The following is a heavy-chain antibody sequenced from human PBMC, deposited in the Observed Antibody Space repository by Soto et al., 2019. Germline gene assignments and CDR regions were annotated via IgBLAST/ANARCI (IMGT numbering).Heavy chain of an antibody. CDR1: GFTFDDYA. CDR3: AKGAHDCGGPFQYFQH. V-gene: IGHV3-9*01. D-gene: IGHD4-17*01. CDR2: ISWNSGSI. Sequence: EVQLVESGGGLVQPGRSLRLSCAASGFTFDDYAMHWVRQAPGKGLEWVSGISWNSGSIGYADSVKGRFTISRDNAKNSLYLQMNSLRAEDTALYYCAKGAHDCGGPFQYFQHWGQGTLVTVSS. J-gene: IGHJ1*01.